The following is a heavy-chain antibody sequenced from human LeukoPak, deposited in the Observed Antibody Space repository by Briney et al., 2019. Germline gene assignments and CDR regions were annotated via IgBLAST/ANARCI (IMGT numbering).Heavy chain of an antibody. D-gene: IGHD3-10*01. J-gene: IGHJ4*02. V-gene: IGHV3-43D*03. CDR2: ISWDGGRV. CDR3: AKDKGRSYSYFDY. CDR1: GFTFDDYA. Sequence: GGSLRLSCAASGFTFDDYAMHWVRQAPGKGPEWVSLISWDGGRVYYADSVKGRFTISRDDTKNSLYLQMNSLSPEDTAFYYCAKDKGRSYSYFDYWGQGTQVTVSS.